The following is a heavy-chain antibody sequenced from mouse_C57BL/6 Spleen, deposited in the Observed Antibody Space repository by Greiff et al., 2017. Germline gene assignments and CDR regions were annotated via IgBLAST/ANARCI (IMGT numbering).Heavy chain of an antibody. CDR3: DGGDDFGDWYIDV. J-gene: IGHJ1*03. V-gene: IGHV1-72*01. Sequence: VKLLQPGAELAKPGASVKLSCKASGYPFTSYWMHWVKQRPGRGLEWIGRIDPNSGGTEYNEKFKSTATLTVDKPSSKAYMQLSSLTSEDSAVYDWDGGDDFGDWYIDVWGTGTTVTVS. CDR1: GYPFTSYW. CDR2: IDPNSGGT. D-gene: IGHD2-4*01.